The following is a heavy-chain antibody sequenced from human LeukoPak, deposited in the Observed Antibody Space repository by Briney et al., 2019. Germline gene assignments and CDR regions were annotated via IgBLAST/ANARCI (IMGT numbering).Heavy chain of an antibody. CDR3: ARAYYYDSSGFYPFVAFDI. V-gene: IGHV1-18*01. J-gene: IGHJ3*02. Sequence: ASXKVSCKASGYTFTSYGISWVRQAPGQGHEWRGWISAYNGNTNYAQKLKGRVTINTDKATRTAKMEMRRLRAGDTAAYYCARAYYYDSSGFYPFVAFDIWGQGTMVTVSS. CDR2: ISAYNGNT. CDR1: GYTFTSYG. D-gene: IGHD3-22*01.